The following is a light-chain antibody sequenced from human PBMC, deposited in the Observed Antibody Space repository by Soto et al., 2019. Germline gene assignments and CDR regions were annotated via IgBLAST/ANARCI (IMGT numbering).Light chain of an antibody. Sequence: IVLTHSPGTLSLSPGEGATLSLRASQSISVTLAWYQQKPGQAPRLLIHGASTRATGFPGRFSGSGSGTEFTLTISSLQYEDFAVYYCQQYNNWWTFGQGTKVDIK. V-gene: IGKV3-15*01. CDR3: QQYNNWWT. CDR2: GAS. CDR1: QSISVT. J-gene: IGKJ1*01.